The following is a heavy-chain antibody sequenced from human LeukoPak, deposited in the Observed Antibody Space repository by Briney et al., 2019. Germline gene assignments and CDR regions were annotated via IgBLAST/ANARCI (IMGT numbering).Heavy chain of an antibody. V-gene: IGHV4-59*01. D-gene: IGHD2-15*01. CDR3: ASIYCSGGSCRFDY. J-gene: IGHJ4*02. CDR1: GGSISSYY. Sequence: SETLSPTCTVSGGSISSYYWSWIRQPPGKGLEWIGYIYYSGSTNYNPSLKSRVTISVDTSKNQFSLKLSSVTAADTAVYYCASIYCSGGSCRFDYWGQGTLVTVSS. CDR2: IYYSGST.